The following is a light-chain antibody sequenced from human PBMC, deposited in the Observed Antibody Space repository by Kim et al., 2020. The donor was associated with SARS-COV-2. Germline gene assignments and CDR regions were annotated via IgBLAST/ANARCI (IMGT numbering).Light chain of an antibody. CDR1: QSIISY. J-gene: IGKJ4*01. V-gene: IGKV1-39*01. CDR2: TAS. Sequence: DIQMTQSPSSLSASVGDRVTITCRASQSIISYLNWYQQKPGKAPKLLIYTASSLESGVPSRFSGSESGTDFTLTISRLQPEDFATYYCQQSYSSPPTFGGGTKVDIK. CDR3: QQSYSSPPT.